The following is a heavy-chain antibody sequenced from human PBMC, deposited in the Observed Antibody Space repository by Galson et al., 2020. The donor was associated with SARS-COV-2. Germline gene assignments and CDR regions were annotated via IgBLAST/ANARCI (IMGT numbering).Heavy chain of an antibody. Sequence: SLKISCAASGFTFDDYAIHWVRQAPGKGLEWVSGINWNSGSIGYADSVKGRFTISRDNAKNSLYLQMNSLRAEDTALYYCAKDIGWGSGGIEYGGKGTLVTGSS. V-gene: IGHV3-9*01. CDR3: AKDIGWGSGGIEY. CDR1: GFTFDDYA. D-gene: IGHD2-15*01. J-gene: IGHJ4*02. CDR2: INWNSGSI.